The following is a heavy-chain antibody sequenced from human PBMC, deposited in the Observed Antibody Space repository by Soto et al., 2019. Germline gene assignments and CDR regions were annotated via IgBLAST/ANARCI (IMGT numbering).Heavy chain of an antibody. V-gene: IGHV2-5*01. Sequence: SGPTLVQPTQPLTLTCTFSGFSLSTAGVGVGWIRQPPGKALEWLGIIFWNDVKRYSPSLQSRLTITKDTSKNQVALTVTNVDPVDTGTYYCAHRGIGATGDYWGQGTLVTVSS. CDR1: GFSLSTAGVG. D-gene: IGHD1-26*01. CDR2: IFWNDVK. CDR3: AHRGIGATGDY. J-gene: IGHJ4*02.